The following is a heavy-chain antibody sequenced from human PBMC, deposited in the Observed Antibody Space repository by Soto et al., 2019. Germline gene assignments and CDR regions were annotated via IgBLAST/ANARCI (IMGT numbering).Heavy chain of an antibody. CDR3: ARGAGCSKFPPPPDDAFDI. CDR2: ISAYNGNT. CDR1: GYTFTSYG. V-gene: IGHV1-18*01. Sequence: ASVKVSCKASGYTFTSYGISWVRQAPGQGLEWMGWISAYNGNTNYAQKLQGRVTMTTDTSTSTAYMELRSLRSDDTAVYYCARGAGCSKFPPPPDDAFDIWGQGTMVTVSS. J-gene: IGHJ3*02. D-gene: IGHD5-12*01.